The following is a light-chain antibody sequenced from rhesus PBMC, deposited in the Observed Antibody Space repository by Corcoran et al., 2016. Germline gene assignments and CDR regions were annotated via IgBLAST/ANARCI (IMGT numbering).Light chain of an antibody. CDR2: RAS. CDR1: QGISNW. J-gene: IGKJ4*01. Sequence: DIQMTQSPSSLSASVGDRVTITCRASQGISNWFAWYQQKPWKAPKLLIYRASNLETVVPSRFSGSGSGTDFTLNISSLQPEDIATYYCQQQDNSPPTFGGGTKVEIK. V-gene: IGKV1-69*01. CDR3: QQQDNSPPT.